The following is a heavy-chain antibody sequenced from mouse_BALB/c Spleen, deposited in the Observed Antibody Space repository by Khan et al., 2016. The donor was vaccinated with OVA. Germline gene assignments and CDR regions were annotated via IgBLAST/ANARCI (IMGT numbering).Heavy chain of an antibody. J-gene: IGHJ4*01. Sequence: EVELVESGGGLVKPGGSLKLSCSASGFTFSSYGMSWVRQNPEKRLEWVATISSGGHYTFYPDSVKGRFTISSDNAMNTLYLQMSSLRSEDTAMYYCARSLVDYHAMDYWGQGTSVTVSS. CDR3: ARSLVDYHAMDY. CDR1: GFTFSSYG. V-gene: IGHV5-9-3*01. CDR2: ISSGGHYT. D-gene: IGHD2-2*01.